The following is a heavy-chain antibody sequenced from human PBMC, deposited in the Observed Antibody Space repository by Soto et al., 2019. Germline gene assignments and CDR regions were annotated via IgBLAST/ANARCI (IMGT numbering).Heavy chain of an antibody. CDR2: IYWDDDK. CDR3: AHRPYNGDQDYFDY. V-gene: IGHV2-5*02. J-gene: IGHJ4*02. D-gene: IGHD4-17*01. CDR1: GFSLSTSGVG. Sequence: QITLKESGPPLVKPTQTLTLTCTFSGFSLSTSGVGVGWIRQPPGKALEWLALIYWDDDKRYSPSLKSRLTITKDTSKNQVVLTMTNMDPVDTATYYCAHRPYNGDQDYFDYWGQGTLVTVSS.